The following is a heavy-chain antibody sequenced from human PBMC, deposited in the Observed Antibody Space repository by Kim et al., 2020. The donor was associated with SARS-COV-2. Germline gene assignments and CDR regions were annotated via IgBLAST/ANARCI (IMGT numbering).Heavy chain of an antibody. J-gene: IGHJ5*02. V-gene: IGHV1-8*01. Sequence: ASVKVSCKASGYTFTSYDINWVRQATGQGLEWMGWMNPNSGNTGYAQKFQGRVTMTRNTSLSTAYMELSSLRSEDTAVYYCARAIQRWYDILTGPRAWFDPWGQGTLVTVSS. CDR2: MNPNSGNT. CDR3: ARAIQRWYDILTGPRAWFDP. D-gene: IGHD3-9*01. CDR1: GYTFTSYD.